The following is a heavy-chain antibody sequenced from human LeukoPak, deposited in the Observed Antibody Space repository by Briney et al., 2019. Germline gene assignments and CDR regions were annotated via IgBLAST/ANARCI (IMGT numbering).Heavy chain of an antibody. V-gene: IGHV3-53*01. CDR2: IYSGGST. D-gene: IGHD3-10*01. J-gene: IGHJ6*02. CDR1: GFTVSSNY. Sequence: GGSLRLSCAASGFTVSSNYMSWVRQAPGEGLEWVSVIYSGGSTYYTDSVKGRFTISRDNSKNTLYLQMNSLRAEDTAVYYCARVLQELLMDVWGQGTTVTVSS. CDR3: ARVLQELLMDV.